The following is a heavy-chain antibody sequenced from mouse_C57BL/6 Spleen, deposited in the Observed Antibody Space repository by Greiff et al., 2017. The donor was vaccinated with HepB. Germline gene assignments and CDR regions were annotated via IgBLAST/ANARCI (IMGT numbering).Heavy chain of an antibody. CDR3: ARDYYGSPAWFAY. Sequence: DVKLQESGGGLVKPGGSLKLSCAASGFTFSSYAMSWVRQTPEKRLEWVATISDGGSYTYYPDNVKGRFTISRDNAKNNLYLQMSHLKSEDTAMYYCARDYYGSPAWFAYWGQGTLVTVSA. V-gene: IGHV5-4*01. CDR1: GFTFSSYA. D-gene: IGHD1-1*01. CDR2: ISDGGSYT. J-gene: IGHJ3*01.